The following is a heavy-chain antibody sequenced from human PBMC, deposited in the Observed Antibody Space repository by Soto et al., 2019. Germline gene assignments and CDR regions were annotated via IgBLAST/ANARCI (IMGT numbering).Heavy chain of an antibody. CDR3: ARDDPISRAFGVVIGFDY. J-gene: IGHJ4*02. V-gene: IGHV1-18*01. D-gene: IGHD3-3*01. CDR1: GYTFTSYG. Sequence: QVQLVQSGAEVKKPGASVKVSCKASGYTFTSYGISWVRQAPGQGLEWMGWISAYNGNTNYAQKLQGRVTMTTDTSTSTAYMELRSRISDDTAVYYCARDDPISRAFGVVIGFDYWGQGTLVTVSS. CDR2: ISAYNGNT.